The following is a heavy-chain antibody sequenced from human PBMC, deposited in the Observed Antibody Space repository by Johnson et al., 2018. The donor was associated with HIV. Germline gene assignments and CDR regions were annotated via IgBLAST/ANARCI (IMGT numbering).Heavy chain of an antibody. CDR3: AKDIVNCAGDCYARGASDF. D-gene: IGHD2-21*01. CDR1: GFTFSSYW. J-gene: IGHJ3*01. V-gene: IGHV3-7*05. Sequence: VQLVESGGGLVQPGGSLRLSCAASGFTFSSYWMSWVRQAPGKGLEWVANIKQDGSEKYYVDSVKGRFTISRDNAKNSLYLQMNSLGAEDTALYYCAKDIVNCAGDCYARGASDFWGQGTMVTVSS. CDR2: IKQDGSEK.